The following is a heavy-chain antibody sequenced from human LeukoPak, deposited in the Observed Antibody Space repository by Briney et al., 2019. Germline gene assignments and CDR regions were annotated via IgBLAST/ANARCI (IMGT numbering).Heavy chain of an antibody. J-gene: IGHJ6*04. CDR1: GFTFSSYE. D-gene: IGHD2-15*01. CDR2: ISGSGSTI. Sequence: GGSLRLSCAASGFTFSSYEMNWVRQAPGKGLEWVSYISGSGSTIYYADSVKGRLTISRDNSKNTLYLQMNSLRAEDTAVYYCAKEIFSPRHGMDVWGKGTTVTVSS. CDR3: AKEIFSPRHGMDV. V-gene: IGHV3-48*03.